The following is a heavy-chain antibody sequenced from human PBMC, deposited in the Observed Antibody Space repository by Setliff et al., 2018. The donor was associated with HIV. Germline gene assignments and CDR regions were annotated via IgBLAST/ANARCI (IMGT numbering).Heavy chain of an antibody. J-gene: IGHJ4*02. CDR1: GGSISSSTYY. Sequence: NPSETLSLTCSVSGGSISSSTYYWGWIRQPPGQGLEWIGSIYHSGSTNYNPSLKSRVTIAVNTSKNQFSLKLSLVTAADTAVYYCARGWFGGYYFDYWGQGTLVTVSS. D-gene: IGHD3-10*01. V-gene: IGHV4-39*07. CDR2: IYHSGST. CDR3: ARGWFGGYYFDY.